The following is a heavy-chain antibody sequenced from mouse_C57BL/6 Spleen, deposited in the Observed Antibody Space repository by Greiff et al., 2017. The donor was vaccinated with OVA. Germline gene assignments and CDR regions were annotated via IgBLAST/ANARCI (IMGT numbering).Heavy chain of an antibody. V-gene: IGHV5-12*01. CDR3: EILNGNYGAMDY. J-gene: IGHJ4*01. CDR2: ISNGGGST. Sequence: EVKLMESGAGLVQPGGSLKLSCAASGFTFSDYYMYWVRQTPEKRLEWVAYISNGGGSTYYPDTVKGRFTISRDNAKNTLYLQMSRLKSEDTAMYYCEILNGNYGAMDYWGQGTLVTVSS. D-gene: IGHD2-1*01. CDR1: GFTFSDYY.